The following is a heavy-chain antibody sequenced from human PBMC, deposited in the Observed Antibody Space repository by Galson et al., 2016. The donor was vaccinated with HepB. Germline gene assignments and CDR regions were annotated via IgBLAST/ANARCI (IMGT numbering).Heavy chain of an antibody. J-gene: IGHJ4*02. D-gene: IGHD2-15*01. Sequence: SVKVSCKASGYIFNDFHITWVRQAPGQGLEWMGWYSSSRGSANYAQKLQGRVTMTTDTSTSTAYMELRSLRSDDTAVYYCARVRDCTGRTCYPILDSWGQGTLVTVSS. CDR1: GYIFNDFH. CDR2: YSSSRGSA. CDR3: ARVRDCTGRTCYPILDS. V-gene: IGHV1-18*01.